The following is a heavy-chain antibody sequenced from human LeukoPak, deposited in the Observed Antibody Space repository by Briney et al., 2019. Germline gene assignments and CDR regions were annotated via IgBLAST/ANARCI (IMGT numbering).Heavy chain of an antibody. CDR3: ARHSSGWYYFDY. CDR1: GGSISSSSYY. V-gene: IGHV4-39*01. J-gene: IGHJ4*02. Sequence: PSETLSLTCTVSGGSISSSSYYWGWIRQPPGKGLEWIGSIYYSGSTYYNPSLKSRVTISVDTSKNQFSLKLSSVTAADTAVYYCARHSSGWYYFDYWGQGTLVTVSS. CDR2: IYYSGST. D-gene: IGHD6-19*01.